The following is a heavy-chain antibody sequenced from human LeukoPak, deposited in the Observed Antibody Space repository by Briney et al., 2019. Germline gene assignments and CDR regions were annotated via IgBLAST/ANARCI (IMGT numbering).Heavy chain of an antibody. Sequence: PGGSLRLSCAASGFTFSSYEMNWVRQAPGKGLEWVSDISGSGVNTYYADSVKGRFTISRDNSKNTLYLQMNSLRGEDTAVYYCARGLPIVGVPRYDYWGQGTLITVSS. CDR1: GFTFSSYE. V-gene: IGHV3-23*01. J-gene: IGHJ4*02. CDR2: ISGSGVNT. D-gene: IGHD1-26*01. CDR3: ARGLPIVGVPRYDY.